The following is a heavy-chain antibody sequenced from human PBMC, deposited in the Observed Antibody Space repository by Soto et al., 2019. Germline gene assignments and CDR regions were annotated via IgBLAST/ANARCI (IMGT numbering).Heavy chain of an antibody. CDR1: GGSISSYY. CDR3: ARQKWPPKYYMDV. Sequence: SQTLSLTCTVSGGSISSYYWSRIRQPPGKGLEWIGYIYYSGSTNYNPSLKSRVTISVDTSKNQFSLKLSSVTAADTAVYYCARQKWPPKYYMDVWGKGTTVTVSS. D-gene: IGHD5-12*01. V-gene: IGHV4-59*08. J-gene: IGHJ6*03. CDR2: IYYSGST.